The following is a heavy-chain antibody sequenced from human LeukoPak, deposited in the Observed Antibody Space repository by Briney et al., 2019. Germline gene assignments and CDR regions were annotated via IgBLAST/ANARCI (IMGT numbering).Heavy chain of an antibody. J-gene: IGHJ3*01. D-gene: IGHD3-10*01. CDR2: LYSGGNT. CDR3: TKSGPPDPL. Sequence: GGSLRLSCAVSGLTVNFNDMSWVRQAPGKRLEWVSVLYSGGNTYYADSVKGRFTISRDNSKNTLYLQMNSLRAEDTAMYYCTKSGPPDPLWGQGTMVTVSS. V-gene: IGHV3-53*01. CDR1: GLTVNFND.